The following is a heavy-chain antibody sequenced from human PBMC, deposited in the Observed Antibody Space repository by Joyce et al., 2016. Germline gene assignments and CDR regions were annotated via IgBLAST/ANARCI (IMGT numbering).Heavy chain of an antibody. V-gene: IGHV3-49*04. CDR3: IRRKDGYNVFDY. J-gene: IGHJ4*02. D-gene: IGHD5-24*01. CDR2: IRTMAYDGGTT. Sequence: EVHLVESGGGLVQPGRSLRLSCTVSGFTFGDHAISWVRQAPGKWLEWVGYIRTMAYDGGTTSYAPSVKGRFTISRDDFKGIAYLQMNSLQTEDTAVYYCIRRKDGYNVFDYWGQGTLVTVSS. CDR1: GFTFGDHA.